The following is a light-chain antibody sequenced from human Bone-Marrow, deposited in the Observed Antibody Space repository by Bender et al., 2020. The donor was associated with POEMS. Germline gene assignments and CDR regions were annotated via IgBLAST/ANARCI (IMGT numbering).Light chain of an antibody. Sequence: QSVLTQPPSASGTPGQRVTISCSGGSSNIGAHAVNWYQHLPGTAPKLLIYSSHRRPSEVPDRFSGSRACTSASLAIGGLQSEEEADYDCAIWVESLNDSVYGRGTRLTV. CDR2: SSH. V-gene: IGLV1-44*01. CDR1: SSNIGAHA. CDR3: AIWVESLNDSV. J-gene: IGLJ3*02.